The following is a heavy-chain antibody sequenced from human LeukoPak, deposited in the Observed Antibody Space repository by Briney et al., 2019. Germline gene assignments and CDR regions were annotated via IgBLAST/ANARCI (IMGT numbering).Heavy chain of an antibody. CDR3: ARDILLVPAALGLQH. Sequence: ASVKVSCKASGYTFTDYYIHLGRQAPGQGLEWMGWINPNSGGTNYAQRFQGRVTMTRDTSISTAYMELSRLRSDDTALYYCARDILLVPAALGLQHWGQGSLVTVSS. D-gene: IGHD2-2*01. J-gene: IGHJ1*01. CDR2: INPNSGGT. CDR1: GYTFTDYY. V-gene: IGHV1-2*02.